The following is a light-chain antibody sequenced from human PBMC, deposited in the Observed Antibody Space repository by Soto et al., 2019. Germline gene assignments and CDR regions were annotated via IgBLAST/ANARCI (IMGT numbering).Light chain of an antibody. V-gene: IGKV3-20*01. CDR3: QQYGNSPLT. CDR1: HIVSINY. Sequence: TLSCRASHIVSINYLALYQQKPGQAPRLLIYGASSRATGIPERFSGSGSGTDFTLTISRLEPEDYAVYYCQQYGNSPLTFGGGTKVDIK. CDR2: GAS. J-gene: IGKJ4*01.